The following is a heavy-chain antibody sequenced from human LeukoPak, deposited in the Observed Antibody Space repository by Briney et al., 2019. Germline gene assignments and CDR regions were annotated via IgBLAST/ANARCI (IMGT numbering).Heavy chain of an antibody. Sequence: SETLSLTCTVSGGSISSSPYYWGWIRQPPGKGLEWIGCIYYSGTTHYNPSLESRVTISVDTSKNQFSLKLASVTAADTAIYYCAKGAGGFSYYNWFDPWGQGTLVTVSS. CDR3: AKGAGGFSYYNWFDP. D-gene: IGHD5-18*01. CDR2: IYYSGTT. V-gene: IGHV4-39*07. J-gene: IGHJ5*02. CDR1: GGSISSSPYY.